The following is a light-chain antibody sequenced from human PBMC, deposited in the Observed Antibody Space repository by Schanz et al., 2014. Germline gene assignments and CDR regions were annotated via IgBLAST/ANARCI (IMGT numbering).Light chain of an antibody. CDR2: AAS. J-gene: IGKJ4*01. CDR1: QSISTY. Sequence: DVQMTQTPSSLSASIGDRVTLTCRASQSISTYVNWYQQKPGKAPKLLIYAASSLQSGVPSRFSGSGSGTEFTLTISSLQPDDFAAYYCQQYHSYPLTFGGGTMVGIK. V-gene: IGKV1-39*01. CDR3: QQYHSYPLT.